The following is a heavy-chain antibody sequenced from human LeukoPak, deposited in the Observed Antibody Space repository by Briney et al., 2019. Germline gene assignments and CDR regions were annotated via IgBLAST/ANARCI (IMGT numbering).Heavy chain of an antibody. CDR3: ATSGWYLLPGVY. Sequence: SSETLSLTCTVSGDSISSTNYYGGWIRQPPGKGLEWIGSIYYSGSTYYNPSLESRVTISVATSTNQFSLKLSSVTAADTAVYYCATSGWYLLPGVYWGQGPLVTVSS. CDR2: IYYSGST. D-gene: IGHD6-19*01. V-gene: IGHV4-39*01. J-gene: IGHJ4*02. CDR1: GDSISSTNYY.